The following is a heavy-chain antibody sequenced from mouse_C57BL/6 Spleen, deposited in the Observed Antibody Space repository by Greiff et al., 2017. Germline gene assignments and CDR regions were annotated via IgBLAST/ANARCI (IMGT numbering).Heavy chain of an antibody. V-gene: IGHV1-55*01. CDR2: IYPGSGST. CDR1: GYTFPSYW. Sequence: QVQLKQSGAELVKPGASVKMSCKASGYTFPSYWITWVKQRPGQGLEWIGDIYPGSGSTNYNEKYKSKATLTVDTSSSTAYMQLSSLTSEDSAVYYCARWVGLDGAMDYWGQGTSVTVSS. CDR3: ARWVGLDGAMDY. J-gene: IGHJ4*01. D-gene: IGHD3-1*01.